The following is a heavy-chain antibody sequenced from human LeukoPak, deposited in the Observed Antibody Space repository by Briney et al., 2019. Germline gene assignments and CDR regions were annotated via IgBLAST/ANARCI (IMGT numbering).Heavy chain of an antibody. J-gene: IGHJ4*02. CDR1: GGSFSGYY. D-gene: IGHD6-19*01. V-gene: IGHV4-34*11. CDR3: AAFRQWLVILDY. Sequence: SETLSLTCAVYGGSFSGYYWSWIRQPPGKGLEWIGYVYYSGSTNYNPSLKSRVSISVDTSKNQFSLSLSSVTAADTAVYYCAAFRQWLVILDYWGQGTLVTVSS. CDR2: VYYSGST.